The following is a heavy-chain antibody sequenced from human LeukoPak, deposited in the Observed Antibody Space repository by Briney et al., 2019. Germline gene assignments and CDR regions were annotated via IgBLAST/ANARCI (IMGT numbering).Heavy chain of an antibody. J-gene: IGHJ1*01. D-gene: IGHD2-2*01. V-gene: IGHV3-23*01. CDR3: AKDRNLGYCSSTSCHAGDFQH. CDR2: ISGSGGST. CDR1: GFTFSSYA. Sequence: GGSLRLSCAASGFTFSSYAMSWVRQAPGKGLEWVSAISGSGGSTYYADSVKGRFTISRDNSKNTLYLQMNSLRAEDTAVYYCAKDRNLGYCSSTSCHAGDFQHWGQGTLVTVSS.